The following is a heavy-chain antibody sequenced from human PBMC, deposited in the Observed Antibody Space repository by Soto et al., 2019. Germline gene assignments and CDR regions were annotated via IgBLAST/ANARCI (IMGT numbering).Heavy chain of an antibody. CDR1: GGTFSSYT. D-gene: IGHD2-15*01. CDR3: ARCSGGSCYSRLDAFDI. J-gene: IGHJ3*02. V-gene: IGHV1-69*02. Sequence: SVKVSCKASGGTFSSYTISSVRQAPGQGLEWMGRIIPILGIANYAQKFQGRVTITADKSTSTAYTELSSLRSEDTAVYYCARCSGGSCYSRLDAFDIWGQGTMVTVSS. CDR2: IIPILGIA.